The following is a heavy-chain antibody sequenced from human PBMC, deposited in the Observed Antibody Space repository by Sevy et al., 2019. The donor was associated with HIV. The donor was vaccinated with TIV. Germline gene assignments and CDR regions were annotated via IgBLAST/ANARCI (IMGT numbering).Heavy chain of an antibody. D-gene: IGHD2-2*01. CDR1: GFTFSSYG. CDR2: ISYDGSNK. J-gene: IGHJ6*02. CDR3: AKVEDIVVVPAAFYYYYGMDV. Sequence: GGSLRLSCAASGFTFSSYGMHRVRQAPGKGLEWVAVISYDGSNKYYADSVKGRFTISRDNSKNTLYLQMNSLRVEDTAVYYCAKVEDIVVVPAAFYYYYGMDVWGQGTTVTVSS. V-gene: IGHV3-30*18.